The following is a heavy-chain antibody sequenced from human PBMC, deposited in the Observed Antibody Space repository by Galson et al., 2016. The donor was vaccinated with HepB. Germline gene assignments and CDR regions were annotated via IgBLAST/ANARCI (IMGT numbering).Heavy chain of an antibody. CDR1: GFTFNNYG. J-gene: IGHJ6*02. CDR3: AKTTRGVTLDSYSYGMDV. D-gene: IGHD2-15*01. V-gene: IGHV3-23*01. Sequence: SLRLSCAASGFTFNNYGMSWVRLAPGKGLEWVSGIGGSGGNTYYADSVEGRFTISRDNSKNTLYLQMKSLRAEDTAVYYCAKTTRGVTLDSYSYGMDVWGQGTTVTVSS. CDR2: IGGSGGNT.